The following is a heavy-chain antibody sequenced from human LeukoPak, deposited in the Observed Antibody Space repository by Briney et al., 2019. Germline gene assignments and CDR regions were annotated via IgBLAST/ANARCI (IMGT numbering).Heavy chain of an antibody. V-gene: IGHV1-8*01. CDR2: MNPNSGNT. CDR1: GYTFTNYD. CDR3: ARGGMITFGGVS. D-gene: IGHD3-16*01. J-gene: IGHJ5*02. Sequence: ASVKVSCKASGYTFTNYDINWVRQATGQGLEWMGWMNPNSGNTGHAQKFQGRVTMTRNTSISTAYMELSSLRPEDTAVYYCARGGMITFGGVSWGQGTLVTVYS.